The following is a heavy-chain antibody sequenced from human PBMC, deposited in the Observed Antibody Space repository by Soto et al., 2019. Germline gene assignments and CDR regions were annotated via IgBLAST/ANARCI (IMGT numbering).Heavy chain of an antibody. CDR2: INTDGSET. Sequence: EVQLVESGEGLVQPGGSLRLSCAASGFTFSSYWMHWVRQVPGEGLVWVSRINTDGSETNYADSVKGRFTVSRDNAKNTQYLQMNSLRAEDTAVYYCARDGEGYWGQGTLVTVSS. J-gene: IGHJ4*02. CDR3: ARDGEGY. V-gene: IGHV3-74*01. CDR1: GFTFSSYW. D-gene: IGHD2-21*01.